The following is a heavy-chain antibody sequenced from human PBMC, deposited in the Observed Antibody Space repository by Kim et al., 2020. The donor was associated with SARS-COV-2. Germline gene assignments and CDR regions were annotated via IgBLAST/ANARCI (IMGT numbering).Heavy chain of an antibody. Sequence: SETLSLTCTVSGGSISSGDYYWSWIRQPPGKGLEWIGYIYYSGSTYYNPSLKSRVTISVDTSKNQFSLKLSSVTAADTAVYYCAREKLLWRGYYYYYGMDVWGQGTTVTVSS. CDR1: GGSISSGDYY. V-gene: IGHV4-30-4*01. J-gene: IGHJ6*02. CDR2: IYYSGST. CDR3: AREKLLWRGYYYYYGMDV. D-gene: IGHD2-2*01.